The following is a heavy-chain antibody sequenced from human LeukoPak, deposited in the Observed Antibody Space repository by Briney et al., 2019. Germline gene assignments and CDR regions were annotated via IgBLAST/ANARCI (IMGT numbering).Heavy chain of an antibody. V-gene: IGHV3-30*03. Sequence: GGSLRLSCAASGFTFNNFWMSWVRQAPGKGLEWVAGIPYDGSQNSYADSVKGRFSISRDNSKSALYLQLSSLRPEDTAVYYCTREGRFKAQHLFDYWGQGTMVTVSS. J-gene: IGHJ4*02. CDR2: IPYDGSQN. D-gene: IGHD2-2*01. CDR1: GFTFNNFW. CDR3: TREGRFKAQHLFDY.